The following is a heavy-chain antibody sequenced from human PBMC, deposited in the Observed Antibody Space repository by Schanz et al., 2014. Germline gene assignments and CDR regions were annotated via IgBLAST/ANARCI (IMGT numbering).Heavy chain of an antibody. D-gene: IGHD5-18*01. J-gene: IGHJ6*02. CDR3: ARGPSQGYSYGHNIGAYYYGMDV. CDR2: IIPVLAIA. Sequence: QVQLVQSGAEVKKPGSSVKVSCTASGGTFSSYTISWIRQAPGQGLEWMGRIIPVLAIADYAQKFQGRVTITADKSTSTASMELSSLRSEDTAVYYCARGPSQGYSYGHNIGAYYYGMDVWGLGTTVTVSS. CDR1: GGTFSSYT. V-gene: IGHV1-69*02.